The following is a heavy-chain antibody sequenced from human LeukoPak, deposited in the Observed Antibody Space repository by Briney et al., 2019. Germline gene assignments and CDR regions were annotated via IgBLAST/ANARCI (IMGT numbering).Heavy chain of an antibody. J-gene: IGHJ4*02. CDR2: ISSNGGST. Sequence: PGGSLRLSCAASGFTFSSYAMHWVRQAPGKGLEYVSAISSNGGSTYYADSVKGRFTISRDNSKNTLYLQMGSLRAEDMAVYYCARGLDYDSSGYLNYWGQGTLVTVSS. CDR3: ARGLDYDSSGYLNY. D-gene: IGHD3-22*01. CDR1: GFTFSSYA. V-gene: IGHV3-64*02.